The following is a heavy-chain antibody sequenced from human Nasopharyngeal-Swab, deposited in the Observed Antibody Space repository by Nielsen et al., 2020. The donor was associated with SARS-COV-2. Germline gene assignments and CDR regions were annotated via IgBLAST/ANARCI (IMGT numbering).Heavy chain of an antibody. CDR1: GYPFTTYD. D-gene: IGHD3-10*01. J-gene: IGHJ4*02. Sequence: ASVKVSCKASGYPFTTYDITWVRQAPGQGLEWMGWSSPTNGNTNYALNFQGRVTMTADTSTNTAYMELRRLRYDDTSAYYCARDPGAATLDYWGQGALVTVSS. V-gene: IGHV1-18*04. CDR3: ARDPGAATLDY. CDR2: SSPTNGNT.